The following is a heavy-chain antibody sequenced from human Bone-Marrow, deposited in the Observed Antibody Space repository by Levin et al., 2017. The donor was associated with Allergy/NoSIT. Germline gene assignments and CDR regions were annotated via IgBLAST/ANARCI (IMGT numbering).Heavy chain of an antibody. J-gene: IGHJ4*02. V-gene: IGHV5-51*01. D-gene: IGHD3-22*01. CDR1: GYSFTSYW. CDR2: IYPGDSDT. CDR3: ARFPTPSTYYDSSGYFDY. Sequence: GESLKISCKGSGYSFTSYWIGWVRQMPGKGLEWMGIIYPGDSDTRYSPSFQGQVTISADKSISTAYLQWSSLKASDTAMYYCARFPTPSTYYDSSGYFDYWGQGTLVTVSS.